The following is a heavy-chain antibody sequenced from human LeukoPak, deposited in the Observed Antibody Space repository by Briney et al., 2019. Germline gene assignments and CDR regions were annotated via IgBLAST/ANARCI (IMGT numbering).Heavy chain of an antibody. CDR2: IGAGGTDT. V-gene: IGHV3-23*01. CDR3: AKDLTYGDGRWEFDL. Sequence: PGGSLRLSCAVSGFSLSSYATAWVRQAPGKGLEWVSGIGAGGTDTYYADAVKGRFTISKDKSKTLLYLQMNSLRAEDTALNHCAKDLTYGDGRWEFDLWGQGTLVTVSS. J-gene: IGHJ5*02. CDR1: GFSLSSYA. D-gene: IGHD4-17*01.